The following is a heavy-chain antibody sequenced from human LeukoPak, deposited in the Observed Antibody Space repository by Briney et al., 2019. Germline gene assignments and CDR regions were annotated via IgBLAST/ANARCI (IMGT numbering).Heavy chain of an antibody. D-gene: IGHD4-17*01. CDR1: GFTFSTYS. J-gene: IGHJ4*02. CDR3: VRNDYGDYGCDY. CDR2: IDSSSRYT. V-gene: IGHV3-21*01. Sequence: GGSLRLSCAASGFTFSTYSMNWVRQAPGKGLEWVSSIDSSSRYTYYADSAKGRFTISRDNAKNSLYLQMNSLRAEDTAVYYCVRNDYGDYGCDYWGQGTLVTVSS.